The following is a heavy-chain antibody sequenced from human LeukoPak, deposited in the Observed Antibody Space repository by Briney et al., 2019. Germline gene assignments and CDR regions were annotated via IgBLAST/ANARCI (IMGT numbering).Heavy chain of an antibody. Sequence: GASVKVSCTASGYTFTSYGISWVRQAPGQGLEWMGWISAYNGNTNYAQKLQGRVTMTTDTSTSTAYMELRSLRSDDTAVYYCARGVGGDSSGYYYHDYFDYWGQGTLVTVSS. CDR2: ISAYNGNT. D-gene: IGHD3-22*01. V-gene: IGHV1-18*01. J-gene: IGHJ4*02. CDR1: GYTFTSYG. CDR3: ARGVGGDSSGYYYHDYFDY.